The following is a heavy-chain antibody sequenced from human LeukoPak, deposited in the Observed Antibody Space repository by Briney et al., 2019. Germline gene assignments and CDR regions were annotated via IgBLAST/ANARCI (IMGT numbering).Heavy chain of an antibody. V-gene: IGHV3-21*01. Sequence: PGGSLRLSCAASGFTFSSYSMNWVRQAPRKGLEWVSSISSSSSYIYYADSVKGRFTISRDNAKNSLYLQMNSLRAGDTAVYYCARGLRLGYSSGFFEFDPWGQGTLVTVSS. CDR3: ARGLRLGYSSGFFEFDP. J-gene: IGHJ5*02. CDR1: GFTFSSYS. CDR2: ISSSSSYI. D-gene: IGHD6-19*01.